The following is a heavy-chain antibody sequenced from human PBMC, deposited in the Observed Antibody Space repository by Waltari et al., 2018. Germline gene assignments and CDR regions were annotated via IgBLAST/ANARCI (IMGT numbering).Heavy chain of an antibody. D-gene: IGHD2-2*01. CDR2: ISNTGRTK. CDR1: GFTFDSYE. Sequence: EMQLVESGGGLVQPGGSLRLSCVFSGFTFDSYEMNWVRQAPGKGLGWISYISNTGRTKYYADSVRGRFTISRDNSERSLNLQMNSLRGEDTGIYYCARDLGDTVAVPAAGWGQGTLVIVSS. V-gene: IGHV3-48*03. CDR3: ARDLGDTVAVPAAG. J-gene: IGHJ4*02.